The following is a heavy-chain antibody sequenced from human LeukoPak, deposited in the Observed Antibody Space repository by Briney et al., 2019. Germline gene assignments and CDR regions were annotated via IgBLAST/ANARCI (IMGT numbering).Heavy chain of an antibody. Sequence: SETLSLTCTVSGGSISSSSYYWGWIRQPPGKGLEWIGSINYSGSTYYNPSLKSRVTISVDTSKNQFSLKLSSVTAADTAVYYCARDLTYYYDSSNLSWFDPWGQGTLVTVSS. V-gene: IGHV4-39*07. D-gene: IGHD3-22*01. CDR1: GGSISSSSYY. J-gene: IGHJ5*02. CDR2: INYSGST. CDR3: ARDLTYYYDSSNLSWFDP.